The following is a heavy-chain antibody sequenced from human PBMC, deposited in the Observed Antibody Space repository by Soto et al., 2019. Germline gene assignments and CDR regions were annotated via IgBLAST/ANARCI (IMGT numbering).Heavy chain of an antibody. J-gene: IGHJ6*02. CDR3: ARGRYDFWSGYYSVEKNSYYYGMDV. CDR2: ISYDGSNK. V-gene: IGHV3-30-3*01. D-gene: IGHD3-3*01. Sequence: GGSLRLSCAASGFTFSSYAMHWVRQAPGKGLEWVAVISYDGSNKYYADSVKGRFTISRDNSKNTLYLQMNSLRAEDTAVYYCARGRYDFWSGYYSVEKNSYYYGMDVWGQGTTVTVS. CDR1: GFTFSSYA.